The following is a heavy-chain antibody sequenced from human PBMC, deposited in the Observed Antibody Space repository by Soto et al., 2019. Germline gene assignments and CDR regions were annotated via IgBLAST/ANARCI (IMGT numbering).Heavy chain of an antibody. CDR1: NGSITSSGYY. J-gene: IGHJ4*02. Sequence: QVQLQESGPGLVKPSQTLSLTCTVSNGSITSSGYYWSWTRQHPGKGLEWIGYIYYSGSTFYNPSLKSRVTISIDTSKNQFSLNLTSATAADTAVYYCAREGSDWGQGTLVTVSS. CDR2: IYYSGST. CDR3: AREGSD. V-gene: IGHV4-31*03.